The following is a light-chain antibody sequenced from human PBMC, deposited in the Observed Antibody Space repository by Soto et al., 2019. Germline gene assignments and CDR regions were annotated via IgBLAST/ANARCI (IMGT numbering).Light chain of an antibody. Sequence: EIVMTQSPLTLPVTPGEPASISCRSSQSLLYNNTYNYLDWYVQKPGQSPQLLIYFGSNRAPGVPDRFSGSGSGTDFTLKINRVEAEDVGTYYCMQALQSLTFGQGTVWRL. V-gene: IGKV2-28*01. CDR1: QSLLYNNTYNY. CDR2: FGS. CDR3: MQALQSLT. J-gene: IGKJ5*01.